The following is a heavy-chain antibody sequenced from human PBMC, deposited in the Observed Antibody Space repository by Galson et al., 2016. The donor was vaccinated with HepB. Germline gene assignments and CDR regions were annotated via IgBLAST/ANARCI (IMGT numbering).Heavy chain of an antibody. CDR2: VNPNGGIT. Sequence: SVKVSCKASGYTFTTYHMHWVRQAPGQGLEWMGIVNPNGGITSCAQKFQGRVTVTRDTSTSTFYMELSSLRSEDTAVYYCARDPTPIGTTNKSVFFDYWGQGTLVTVSS. J-gene: IGHJ4*02. CDR3: ARDPTPIGTTNKSVFFDY. V-gene: IGHV1-46*01. D-gene: IGHD1-1*01. CDR1: GYTFTTYH.